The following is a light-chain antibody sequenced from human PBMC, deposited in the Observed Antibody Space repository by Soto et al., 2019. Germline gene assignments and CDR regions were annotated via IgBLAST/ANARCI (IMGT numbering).Light chain of an antibody. J-gene: IGLJ2*01. CDR1: SSDIGGYIL. CDR3: CSYVGSDTYVI. CDR2: EGS. Sequence: QSVLTQPASVSGSPGQSITISCTGTSSDIGGYILVSWYQQEPGKAPKLMIYEGSKRPSGVSNRFSGSKSGNTASLTISGLQAEDETHYYCCSYVGSDTYVIFGGGTKVTVL. V-gene: IGLV2-23*01.